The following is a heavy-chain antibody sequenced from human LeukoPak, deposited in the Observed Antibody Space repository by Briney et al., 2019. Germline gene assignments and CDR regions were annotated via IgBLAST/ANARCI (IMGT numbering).Heavy chain of an antibody. CDR1: GGSISSYY. Sequence: SETLSLTCTVSGGSISSYYWSWLRQPPGKGLEWIGYIYHSGSTYYSPSLKSRVTISVDTSKDQFSLKLSSVTAADTAVYYCARQGYCTSTTCYHYYGMAVWGQGTTVTVSS. CDR2: IYHSGST. J-gene: IGHJ6*02. CDR3: ARQGYCTSTTCYHYYGMAV. V-gene: IGHV4-59*08. D-gene: IGHD2-2*01.